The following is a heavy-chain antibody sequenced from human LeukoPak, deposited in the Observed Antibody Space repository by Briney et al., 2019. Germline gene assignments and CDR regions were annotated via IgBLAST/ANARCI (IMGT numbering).Heavy chain of an antibody. CDR3: ARDHCTSTSCHFAY. V-gene: IGHV3-48*03. CDR2: ISSSGSTI. J-gene: IGHJ4*02. Sequence: PGGSLRLYCVASGFTFSSYEMNWVRQAPGKGLEWLSYISSSGSTIYNADSVKGRFTISRDNAKNSLYLQMNSLRAEDTAVYYCARDHCTSTSCHFAYWGQGTLVTVSS. CDR1: GFTFSSYE. D-gene: IGHD2-2*01.